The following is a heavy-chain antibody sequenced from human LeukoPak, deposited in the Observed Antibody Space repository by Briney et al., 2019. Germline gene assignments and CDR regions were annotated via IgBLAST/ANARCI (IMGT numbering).Heavy chain of an antibody. J-gene: IGHJ4*02. CDR3: ARDGHPFDS. CDR2: INQDGSEK. CDR1: GFRFTSYW. Sequence: GGSLRLSCAASGFRFTSYWMSWVRQAPGKGLEWVANINQDGSEKYYGDSVRGRFTISRDNAKNSLYLQMSSLRAEDTAVYFCARDGHPFDSWGQGTLVTVSS. V-gene: IGHV3-7*01.